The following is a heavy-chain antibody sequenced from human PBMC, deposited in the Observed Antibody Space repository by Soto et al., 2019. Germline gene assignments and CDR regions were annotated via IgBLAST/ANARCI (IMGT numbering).Heavy chain of an antibody. CDR1: GGSISSGDYY. J-gene: IGHJ4*02. Sequence: SETLSLTCTVSGGSISSGDYYWSWIRQPPGKGLEWIGYIYDGGTTYSSPSLKGRVTISADTSETQFSLKLNSVSAADTAVYYCARGPSGDKVDYWGQGIQVTVYS. CDR3: ARGPSGDKVDY. D-gene: IGHD7-27*01. V-gene: IGHV4-30-4*01. CDR2: IYDGGTT.